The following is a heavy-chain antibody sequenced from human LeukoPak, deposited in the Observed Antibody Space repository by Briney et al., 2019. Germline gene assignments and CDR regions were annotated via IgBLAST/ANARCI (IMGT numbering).Heavy chain of an antibody. CDR1: GYTFTNYG. CDR2: ISAFNGHT. V-gene: IGHV1-18*04. D-gene: IGHD1-14*01. J-gene: IGHJ2*01. Sequence: ASVKVSCKTSGYTFTNYGISWVRQAPGQGLEWMGWISAFNGHTDYAQRFQGRITMTIDKSTSTAYMHLRSLTSDDTAVYYCARDGGTWYFDVWGRGTLVTVSS. CDR3: ARDGGTWYFDV.